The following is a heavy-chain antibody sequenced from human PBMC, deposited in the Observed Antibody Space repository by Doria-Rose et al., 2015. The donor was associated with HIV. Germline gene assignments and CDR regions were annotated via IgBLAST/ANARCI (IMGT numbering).Heavy chain of an antibody. CDR2: IFSDDER. D-gene: IGHD6-13*01. CDR1: GVSLSSPGMG. Sequence: TLKESGPVLVKPTETLTLTYTVSGVSLSSPGMGVSWIRQPPGKALEWLANIFSDDERSYKTSLKSRLTISRGTSQSQVVLTMTDMDPVDTATYYCARIKSSRWYHKYYFDFWGRGTLVIVSA. V-gene: IGHV2-26*01. J-gene: IGHJ4*02. CDR3: ARIKSSRWYHKYYFDF.